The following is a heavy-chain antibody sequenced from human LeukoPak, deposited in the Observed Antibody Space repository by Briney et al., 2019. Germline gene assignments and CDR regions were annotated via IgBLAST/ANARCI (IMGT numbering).Heavy chain of an antibody. Sequence: GGSLRLSCAASGFTVSSYAMSWVRQAPGKGLEWVSTISGSGGSTYYADSVKGRFTISRDNSKNTLSLQMNSLRAEDQAVYYCAKDQSSTRWFGLCEHSFDFWGQGTMVTVSS. CDR3: AKDQSSTRWFGLCEHSFDF. V-gene: IGHV3-23*01. CDR2: ISGSGGST. CDR1: GFTVSSYA. J-gene: IGHJ3*01. D-gene: IGHD2-2*01.